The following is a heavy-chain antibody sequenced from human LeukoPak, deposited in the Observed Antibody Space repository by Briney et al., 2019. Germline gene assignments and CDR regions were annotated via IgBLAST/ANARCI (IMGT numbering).Heavy chain of an antibody. J-gene: IGHJ4*02. D-gene: IGHD3-9*01. CDR3: AREGYDDILTGYSHFDY. V-gene: IGHV3-7*01. CDR2: IKQDGSEK. CDR1: GFTFSSYE. Sequence: GGSLRLSCAASGFTFSSYEMNWVRQAPGKGLEWVANIKQDGSEKYYVDSVKGRFTISRDNAKNSLYLQMNSLRAEDTAVYYCAREGYDDILTGYSHFDYWGQGTLVTVSS.